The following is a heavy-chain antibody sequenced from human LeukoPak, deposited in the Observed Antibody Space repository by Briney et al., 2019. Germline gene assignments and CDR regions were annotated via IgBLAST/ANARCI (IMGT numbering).Heavy chain of an antibody. CDR1: GFTFGDYA. J-gene: IGHJ4*02. CDR3: TRVGGLRFLEWLYDY. CDR2: IRSKAYGGTT. V-gene: IGHV3-49*04. D-gene: IGHD3-3*01. Sequence: GGSLRLSCTASGFTFGDYAMSWVRQAPGKGLEWVGFIRSKAYGGTTEYAASVKGRFTISRDDSKSIAYLQINSLKTEDTAVYYCTRVGGLRFLEWLYDYWGQGTLVTVSS.